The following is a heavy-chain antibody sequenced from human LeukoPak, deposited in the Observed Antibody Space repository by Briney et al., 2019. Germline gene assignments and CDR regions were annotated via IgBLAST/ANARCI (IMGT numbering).Heavy chain of an antibody. V-gene: IGHV4-39*01. CDR3: ARSWAVTNYFDY. CDR2: IYYSGST. D-gene: IGHD4-17*01. J-gene: IGHJ4*02. Sequence: PSETLSLTCTVSGGSISSSSYYWGWVRQPPGKGLEWIGSIYYSGSTYYNPSLKSRVTISVDTSKNQFSLKLSSVTAADTAVYYCARSWAVTNYFDYWGQGTLVTVSS. CDR1: GGSISSSSYY.